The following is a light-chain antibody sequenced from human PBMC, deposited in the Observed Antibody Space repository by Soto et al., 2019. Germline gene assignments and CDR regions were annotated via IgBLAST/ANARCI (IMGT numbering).Light chain of an antibody. CDR3: QQYSDWPLT. CDR2: GAS. J-gene: IGKJ1*01. Sequence: EIVMTQSPATLSVSPGERATLACRASQSVTSNLAWYQQKPGQAPRLLIYGASTRATGIPARFSGSGSGTEFTLTIGSLQSEDFAFYFCQQYSDWPLTLGQGTKVDIK. V-gene: IGKV3-15*01. CDR1: QSVTSN.